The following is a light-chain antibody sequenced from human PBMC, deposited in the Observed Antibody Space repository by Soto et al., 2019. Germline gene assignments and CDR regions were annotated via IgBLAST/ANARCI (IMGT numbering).Light chain of an antibody. J-gene: IGLJ1*01. CDR3: ASYTTSSTYV. V-gene: IGLV2-14*03. Sequence: QSVLTQPASLSGSPGQSIAISCTGTSSEVGGFNYVSWYQQHPGKAPKFMIYDVSSRHSGVSDRFSGSKSGNTASLTISGLQAEDEAVYYCASYTTSSTYVFGTGTKVTVL. CDR2: DVS. CDR1: SSEVGGFNY.